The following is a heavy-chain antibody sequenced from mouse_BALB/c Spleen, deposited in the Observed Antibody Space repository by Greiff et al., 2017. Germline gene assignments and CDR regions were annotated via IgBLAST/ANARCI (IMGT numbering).Heavy chain of an antibody. CDR2: IDPANGNT. D-gene: IGHD4-1*01. CDR1: GFNIKDTY. J-gene: IGHJ2*01. Sequence: EVQLQQSGAELVKPGASVKLSCTASGFNIKDTYMHWVKQRPEQGLEWIGRIDPANGNTKYDPKFQGKATITADTSSNTAYLQLSSLTSEDTAVYYCATNWACDYWGQGTTLTVSS. CDR3: ATNWACDY. V-gene: IGHV14-3*02.